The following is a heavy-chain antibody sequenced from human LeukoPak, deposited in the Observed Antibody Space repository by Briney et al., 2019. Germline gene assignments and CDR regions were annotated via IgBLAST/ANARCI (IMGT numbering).Heavy chain of an antibody. CDR1: GYTFTDYY. J-gene: IGHJ3*02. V-gene: IGHV1-2*02. Sequence: ASVKVSCKASGYTFTDYYIHWVRQAPGQGLEWMAWINPNSGVTNYAQKFRGRVTMTRDTSISTAYMELSRLRSDDTAVYYCARDASLTYYYALVGDAFDIWGQGTMVTVSS. CDR2: INPNSGVT. CDR3: ARDASLTYYYALVGDAFDI. D-gene: IGHD3-10*01.